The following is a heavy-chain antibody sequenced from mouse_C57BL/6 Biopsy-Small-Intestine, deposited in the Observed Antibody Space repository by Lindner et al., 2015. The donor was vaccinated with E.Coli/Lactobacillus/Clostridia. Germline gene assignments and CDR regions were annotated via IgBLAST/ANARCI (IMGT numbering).Heavy chain of an antibody. Sequence: SVKVSCKASGYTFTGYYMHWVRQAPGQGLEWMGWINPNSGGINYAQKFQGWVTMTRDTSISTAYMELSRLRSDDTAVYYCARDGANWGTYWYFDLWGRGTLVTVSS. V-gene: IGHV1-53*01. J-gene: IGHJ1*01. CDR2: INPNSGGI. CDR3: ARDGANWGTYWYFDL. CDR1: GYTFTGYY. D-gene: IGHD4-1*01.